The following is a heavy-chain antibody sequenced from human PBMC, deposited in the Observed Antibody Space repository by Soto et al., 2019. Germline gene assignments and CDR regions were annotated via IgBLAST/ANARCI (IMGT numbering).Heavy chain of an antibody. V-gene: IGHV4-30-4*08. Sequence: QVQLQQSGPGLVKPSQTLSLTCTVSGGSISYEYYHWTWIRQSPGKGLEWIGYIHYSGSIIYNPSIKSRVTISVDTSKNQFSLQLSPVTAADSAVYFCAREDDGGDRDYYGLDVWGQGTTVTVSS. CDR3: AREDDGGDRDYYGLDV. CDR1: GGSISYEYYH. CDR2: IHYSGSI. J-gene: IGHJ6*02. D-gene: IGHD2-21*02.